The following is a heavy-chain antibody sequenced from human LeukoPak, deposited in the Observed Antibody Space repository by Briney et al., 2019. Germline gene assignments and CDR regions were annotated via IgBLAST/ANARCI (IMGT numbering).Heavy chain of an antibody. D-gene: IGHD3-3*01. CDR1: GGSISSYY. CDR2: IYYSGSA. J-gene: IGHJ5*02. V-gene: IGHV4-59*01. Sequence: PSETLSLTCTVSGGSISSYYWSWIRQPPGKGLEWIGYIYYSGSANYNPSLTSRVTISVDTSKNQFSLKLSSVTAADTAVYYCARGRFLEWLGRNNWFDPWGQGTLVTVSS. CDR3: ARGRFLEWLGRNNWFDP.